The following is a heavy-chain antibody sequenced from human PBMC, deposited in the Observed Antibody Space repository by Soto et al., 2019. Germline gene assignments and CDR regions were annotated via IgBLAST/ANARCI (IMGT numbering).Heavy chain of an antibody. CDR1: GYTFTGYY. J-gene: IGHJ4*02. Sequence: ASVKVSCKASGYTFTGYYIHWVRQAPGQGLEWMGWVNPNSGGTNYAQKFQGWVTMTRDTSISTAYMELSRLRSDDTAVYYCAREVGGGRQYYFDSWGLGTLVTVSS. D-gene: IGHD3-16*01. CDR3: AREVGGGRQYYFDS. V-gene: IGHV1-2*04. CDR2: VNPNSGGT.